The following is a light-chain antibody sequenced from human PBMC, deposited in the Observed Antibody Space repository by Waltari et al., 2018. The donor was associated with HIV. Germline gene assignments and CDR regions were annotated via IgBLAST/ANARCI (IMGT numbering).Light chain of an antibody. CDR2: TYK. CDR3: AAWDDSLNGLWV. CDR1: SSNIGRNT. V-gene: IGLV1-44*01. J-gene: IGLJ3*02. Sequence: QSVLTQPPSVSGTPGQRVTISCSGASSNIGRNTVNWFQLLPGTAPKLLIYTYKQGPSGVPDRFSGSKSGTSASLAISGLQSEDEADYFCAAWDDSLNGLWVFGGGTKLTVL.